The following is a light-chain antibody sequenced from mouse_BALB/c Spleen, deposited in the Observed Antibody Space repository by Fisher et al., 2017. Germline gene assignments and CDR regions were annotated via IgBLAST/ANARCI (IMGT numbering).Light chain of an antibody. CDR1: SSVSSSY. CDR3: QQWSSNPFT. Sequence: IVLTQSPAIMSASLGERVTMTCTASSSVSSSYLHWYQQKPGSSPRLLIYDTSNLASGVPARFSGSGSGTSYSLTISSVKAEDAATYYCQQWSSNPFTFGSGTKLEIK. CDR2: DTS. V-gene: IGKV4-74*01. J-gene: IGKJ4*01.